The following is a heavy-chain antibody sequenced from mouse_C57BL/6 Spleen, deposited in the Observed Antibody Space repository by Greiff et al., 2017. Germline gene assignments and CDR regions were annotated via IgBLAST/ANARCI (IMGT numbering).Heavy chain of an antibody. Sequence: VQLQQPGAELVRPGSSVKLSCKASGYTFTSYWMHWVKQRPIQGLEWIGNIDPSDSETHYTQKFKDKATLTVDKSSSTAYMQLSSLTSEDSAVYDGARSEGIYYGLLAMDYWGQGTSVTVSS. CDR3: ARSEGIYYGLLAMDY. J-gene: IGHJ4*01. CDR1: GYTFTSYW. CDR2: IDPSDSET. V-gene: IGHV1-52*01. D-gene: IGHD2-1*01.